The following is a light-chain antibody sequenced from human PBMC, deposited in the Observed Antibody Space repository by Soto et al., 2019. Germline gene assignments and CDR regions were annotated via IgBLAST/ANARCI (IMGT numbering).Light chain of an antibody. CDR1: QSISSY. J-gene: IGKJ5*01. CDR2: AAS. CDR3: QQSYSTPIT. V-gene: IGKV1-39*01. Sequence: IHLTQSPSSLSASVGDIVSITVRASQSISSYLNWYQQKPGKAPKLLIYAASSLQSGVPSRFSGSGSGTDFTLTISSLQPEDFATYYCQQSYSTPITFGQGTRLEIK.